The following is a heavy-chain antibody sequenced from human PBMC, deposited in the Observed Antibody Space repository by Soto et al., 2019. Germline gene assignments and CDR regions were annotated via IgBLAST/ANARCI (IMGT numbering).Heavy chain of an antibody. CDR2: IIPIFGTA. Sequence: QVQLVQSGAEVKKPGSSVKVSCKASGGTLRSYSISWVRQAPGQGLEWMGGIIPIFGTANYAQKFQGRVTIIADESTRTAYMELTNLKSEDTAVYYCSRSRLCGTLPSYNWFDPWGQGTLVTVSS. V-gene: IGHV1-69*01. CDR3: SRSRLCGTLPSYNWFDP. J-gene: IGHJ5*02. D-gene: IGHD1-26*01. CDR1: GGTLRSYS.